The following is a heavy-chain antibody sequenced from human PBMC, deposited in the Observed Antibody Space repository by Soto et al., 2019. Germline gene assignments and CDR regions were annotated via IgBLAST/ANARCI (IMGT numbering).Heavy chain of an antibody. V-gene: IGHV3-33*01. CDR2: IWYDGSNK. CDR3: CIAADGKTFDY. J-gene: IGHJ4*02. D-gene: IGHD6-13*01. CDR1: GFTFSSYG. Sequence: GGSLRLSCAASGFTFSSYGMHWVRQAPGKGLEWVAVIWYDGSNKYYADSVKGRFTISRDNSKNTLYLQMNSLRAEDTAVYYCCIAADGKTFDYWGQGTLVTVSS.